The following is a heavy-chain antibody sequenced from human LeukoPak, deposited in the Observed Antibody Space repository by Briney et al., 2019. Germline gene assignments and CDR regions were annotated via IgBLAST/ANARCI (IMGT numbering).Heavy chain of an antibody. CDR3: ARAPEYGLYYFDY. Sequence: SETLSLTCTVSGGSISRGSNFWGWIRQPPGKGLEWIGNIYYSGSTYYNPSLKSRVTISVDTSKNQLSLRLSSVTAADTAVYYCARAPEYGLYYFDYWGQGTLVTVSS. CDR1: GGSISRGSNF. CDR2: IYYSGST. V-gene: IGHV4-39*07. J-gene: IGHJ4*02. D-gene: IGHD1-14*01.